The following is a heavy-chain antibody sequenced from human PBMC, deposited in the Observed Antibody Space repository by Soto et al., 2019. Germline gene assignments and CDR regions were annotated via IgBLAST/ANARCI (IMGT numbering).Heavy chain of an antibody. J-gene: IGHJ5*02. CDR1: GFTFSSYE. V-gene: IGHV3-48*03. CDR3: ARVWFTAYNWFDP. D-gene: IGHD2-21*01. CDR2: ISSSGSTI. Sequence: GGSLRLSCAASGFTFSSYEMNWVRQAPGKGLEWVSYISSSGSTIYYADSVKGRFTISRDNAKNSLHLQMNSLRAEDTAVYYCARVWFTAYNWFDPWGQGTLVTVSS.